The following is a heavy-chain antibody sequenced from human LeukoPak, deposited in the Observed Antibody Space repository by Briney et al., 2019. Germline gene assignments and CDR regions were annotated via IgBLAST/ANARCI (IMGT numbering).Heavy chain of an antibody. CDR3: ARHVSSGYYLD. CDR1: GFTFSDYY. D-gene: IGHD3-22*01. Sequence: GGSLRLSCAASGFTFSDYYMSWIRQAPGKGLEWVSYISGSGSTIYYADSVKGRFTISRDNAKNSLYLQMNSLRAEDTAVYYCARHVSSGYYLDWGQGTLVTVSS. CDR2: ISGSGSTI. J-gene: IGHJ4*02. V-gene: IGHV3-11*01.